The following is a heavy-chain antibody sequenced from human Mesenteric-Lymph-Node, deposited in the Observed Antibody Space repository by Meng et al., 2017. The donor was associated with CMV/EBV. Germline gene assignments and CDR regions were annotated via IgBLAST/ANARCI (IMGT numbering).Heavy chain of an antibody. CDR3: ARDKAVSNFDY. CDR2: ISSSSSYI. D-gene: IGHD3-3*02. J-gene: IGHJ4*02. Sequence: GGSLRLSCAASGFTFSSYSMNWVRQAPGKGLEWVSSISSSSSYIYYADPVKGRFTISRDNAKNSLYLQMNSLRAEDKAVYYCARDKAVSNFDYWGQGTLVTVSS. CDR1: GFTFSSYS. V-gene: IGHV3-21*01.